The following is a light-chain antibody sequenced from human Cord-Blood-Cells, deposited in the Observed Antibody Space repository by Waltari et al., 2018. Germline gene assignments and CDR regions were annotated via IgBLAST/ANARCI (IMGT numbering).Light chain of an antibody. CDR3: SSYTSSSTVV. CDR1: SSDVGGYNY. CDR2: DVS. Sequence: QSALPQPAPVSGSPGPSLTISCTGTSSDVGGYNYVSWYQQHPGKAPKLIVYDVSNRPSGVSNRFSGSKSGNTASLTISGLQAEDEADYYCSSYTSSSTVVFGGGTKLTVL. V-gene: IGLV2-14*01. J-gene: IGLJ2*01.